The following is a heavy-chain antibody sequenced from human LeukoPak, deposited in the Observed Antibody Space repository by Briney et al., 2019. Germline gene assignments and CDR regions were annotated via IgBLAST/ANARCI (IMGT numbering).Heavy chain of an antibody. CDR2: IYHSGSP. J-gene: IGHJ4*02. V-gene: IGHV4-4*02. D-gene: IGHD2-15*01. CDR3: ATSGPWTSDY. Sequence: SGTLSLTCAVSGGSISSNNWWGWVRQPPGKGLEWIGEIYHSGSPNYNPSLKSRVTISVDKSRNHFSLNLSSVTAADTAVYYCATSGPWTSDYWGQGTLVTVSS. CDR1: GGSISSNNW.